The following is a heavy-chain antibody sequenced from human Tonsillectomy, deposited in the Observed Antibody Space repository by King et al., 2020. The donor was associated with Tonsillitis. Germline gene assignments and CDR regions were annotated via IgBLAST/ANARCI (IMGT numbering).Heavy chain of an antibody. CDR3: ARDSYYDFWSGYSYSSSWSDNWFDP. V-gene: IGHV3-7*01. CDR1: GFTFSNYW. J-gene: IGHJ5*02. CDR2: IKQDGSEK. D-gene: IGHD3-3*01. Sequence: VQLVESGGGLVQPGGSLRLSCAVSGFTFSNYWMSWVRQAPGKGLEWVANIKQDGSEKYYVDSVKGRFTISRDNAKNSLYLQMNSLRAEDTAVYYCARDSYYDFWSGYSYSSSWSDNWFDPWGQGTLVTVSS.